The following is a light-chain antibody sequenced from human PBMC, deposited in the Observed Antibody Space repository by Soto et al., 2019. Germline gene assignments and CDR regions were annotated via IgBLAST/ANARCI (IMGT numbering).Light chain of an antibody. CDR3: QQYGSSPRT. J-gene: IGKJ1*01. V-gene: IGKV3-20*01. Sequence: EIVLTQSPGTLSLSPGESATLSCRVSQSVSSSYLAWYQQKPGQAPRLLIYGASSRATGIPDRFSGSGSGTDFTLTISRLEPEDAAVYYCQQYGSSPRTFGQGTKVDIK. CDR1: QSVSSSY. CDR2: GAS.